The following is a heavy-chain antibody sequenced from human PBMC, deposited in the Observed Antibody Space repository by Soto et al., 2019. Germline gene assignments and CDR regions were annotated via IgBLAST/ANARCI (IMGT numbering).Heavy chain of an antibody. V-gene: IGHV3-11*03. CDR3: ARSGDNYNVLDY. Sequence: KLCSAACGFTLSDHDMSWIRQAPGKGLEWVSFSSNSGTFTKYADSVKGRFTISRDNAKNSLYLQINSLRGEDTAIYFCARSGDNYNVLDYWGPATPVTVSS. CDR2: SSNSGTFT. CDR1: GFTLSDHD. D-gene: IGHD3-10*02. J-gene: IGHJ4*02.